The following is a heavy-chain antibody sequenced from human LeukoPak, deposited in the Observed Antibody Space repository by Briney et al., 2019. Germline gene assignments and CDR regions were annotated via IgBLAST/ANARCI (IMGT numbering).Heavy chain of an antibody. Sequence: GGSLRLSCAASGFTFSSYSMKWVRQAPGKGLEWVSYISSSSSTIYYADSVKGRFNISRDNAKNSLYLQMNSLRAEDTAAYYCAREVSSSSGGYYYYMDVWGKGTTVTVSS. CDR3: AREVSSSSGGYYYYMDV. V-gene: IGHV3-48*01. J-gene: IGHJ6*03. D-gene: IGHD6-6*01. CDR2: ISSSSSTI. CDR1: GFTFSSYS.